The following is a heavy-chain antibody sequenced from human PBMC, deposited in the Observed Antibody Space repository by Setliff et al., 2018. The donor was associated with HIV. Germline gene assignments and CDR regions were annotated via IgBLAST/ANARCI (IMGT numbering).Heavy chain of an antibody. CDR2: ISAYSGET. J-gene: IGHJ4*02. V-gene: IGHV1-18*01. D-gene: IGHD3-10*01. CDR3: ARGWDYGVRKPED. CDR1: GGTFSSYA. Sequence: ASVKVSCKASGGTFSSYAITWVRQAPGQGLGWMGWISAYSGETFSTLKFRDRVTLTTDTSTNTAHMELRSLTYGDTAVYFCARGWDYGVRKPEDWGQGTLVTVSS.